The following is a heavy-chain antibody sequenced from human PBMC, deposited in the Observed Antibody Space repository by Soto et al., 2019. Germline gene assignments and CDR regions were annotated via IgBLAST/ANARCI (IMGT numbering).Heavy chain of an antibody. V-gene: IGHV1-69*01. CDR3: ARDDGQSSSVQH. J-gene: IGHJ1*01. D-gene: IGHD6-13*01. CDR1: GGTFSSYA. Sequence: VSCKASGGTFSSYAISWVRQAPGQGLGWMGGIIPIFGTANYAQKFQGRVTITADESTSTAYMELSSLRSEDTAVYYCARDDGQSSSVQHWGQGTLVTVSS. CDR2: IIPIFGTA.